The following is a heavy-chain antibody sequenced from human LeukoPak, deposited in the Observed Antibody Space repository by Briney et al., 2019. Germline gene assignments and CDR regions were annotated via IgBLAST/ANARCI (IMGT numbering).Heavy chain of an antibody. CDR1: GFTFGSYA. D-gene: IGHD5-12*01. V-gene: IGHV3-23*01. CDR3: AKTGSGYYYFDY. J-gene: IGHJ4*02. CDR2: ISGSGDST. Sequence: PGGSLGLSCAVSGFTFGSYAMSWVRQAPGKGLEWVSTISGSGDSTYYADSVKGRFTISRDNSKNTLYLQMNSLRAEDTAVYYCAKTGSGYYYFDYWGQGTLVTVSS.